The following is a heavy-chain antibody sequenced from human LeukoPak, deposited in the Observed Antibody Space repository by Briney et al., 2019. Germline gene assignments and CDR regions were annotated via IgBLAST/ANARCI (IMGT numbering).Heavy chain of an antibody. CDR2: INHSGST. J-gene: IGHJ4*02. CDR3: ARGMASLLWWSYYFDY. CDR1: GGSFSGYY. D-gene: IGHD2-21*01. V-gene: IGHV4-34*01. Sequence: PSETLSLTCAVYGGSFSGYYWSWIRRPPGKGLEWIGEINHSGSTNYNPSLKSRVTISVDTSKNQFSLKLSSVTAADTAVYYCARGMASLLWWSYYFDYWGQGTLVTVSS.